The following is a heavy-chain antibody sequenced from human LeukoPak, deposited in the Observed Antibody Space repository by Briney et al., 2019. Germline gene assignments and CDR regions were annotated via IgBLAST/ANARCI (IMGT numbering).Heavy chain of an antibody. CDR1: GFTFSSYW. CDR2: INSDGSST. V-gene: IGHV3-74*01. J-gene: IGHJ6*02. Sequence: QPGGSLRLYCAASGFTFSSYWMHWVRQAPGKGLVWVSRINSDGSSTNQADSVKGRFTISRDNAKKALYLQMNSLRVEDTAVYFCARDTATGLDVWGQGTTVTVSS. CDR3: ARDTATGLDV. D-gene: IGHD2-21*02.